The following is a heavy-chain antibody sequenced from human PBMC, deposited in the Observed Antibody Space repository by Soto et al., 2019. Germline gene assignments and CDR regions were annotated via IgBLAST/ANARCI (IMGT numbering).Heavy chain of an antibody. CDR2: IGSSSSTI. Sequence: EVQLVESGGGLVQPGGSLRLSFAASGFTFSSYSMNWVRQAPGKGLEWVSYIGSSSSTIYYADSVKGRFTISRDHAKTSLYLQMTSLSAEETAVYYCARDLNYGLFDYWGQGTLVTVSS. V-gene: IGHV3-48*01. D-gene: IGHD4-17*01. J-gene: IGHJ4*02. CDR1: GFTFSSYS. CDR3: ARDLNYGLFDY.